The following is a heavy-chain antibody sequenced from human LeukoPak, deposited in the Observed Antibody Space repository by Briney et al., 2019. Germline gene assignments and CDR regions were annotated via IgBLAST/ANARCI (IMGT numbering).Heavy chain of an antibody. D-gene: IGHD2-21*01. CDR3: AKGHLLWGLYYFDY. CDR2: ISGSGGSI. V-gene: IGHV3-23*01. Sequence: PGGSLRLSCAASGFTFSSYAMSWVRQAPGKGLEWVSAISGSGGSIYYADSVKGRFTISRDNSKNTLYLQMNSLRAEDTAVYYCAKGHLLWGLYYFDYWGQGTLVTVSS. CDR1: GFTFSSYA. J-gene: IGHJ4*02.